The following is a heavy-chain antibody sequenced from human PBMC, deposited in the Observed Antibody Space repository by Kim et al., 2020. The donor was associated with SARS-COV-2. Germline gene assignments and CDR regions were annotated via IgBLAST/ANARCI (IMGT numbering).Heavy chain of an antibody. CDR2: ISYDGSNK. CDR3: AKGKGVVASYFDY. CDR1: GFTFSSYG. J-gene: IGHJ4*02. D-gene: IGHD5-12*01. Sequence: GGSLRLSCAASGFTFSSYGMHWVRQAPGKGLEWVAVISYDGSNKYYADSVKGRFTISRDNSKNTLYLQMNSLRAEDTAVYYCAKGKGVVASYFDYWGQGTLVTVSS. V-gene: IGHV3-30*18.